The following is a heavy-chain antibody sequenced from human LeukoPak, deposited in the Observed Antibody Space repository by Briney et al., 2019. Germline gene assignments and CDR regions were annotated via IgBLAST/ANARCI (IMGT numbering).Heavy chain of an antibody. V-gene: IGHV3-11*01. CDR1: GFTFSDYY. Sequence: GGSLRLSCAASGFTFSDYYMSWIRQAPGKGLEWVSYISSSGSTIYYADSVKGRFTISRDNSKNTLYLQMNSLRAEDTAVNYYAKDDNSYGSEDYWGQGTLVTVSS. J-gene: IGHJ4*02. CDR2: ISSSGSTI. D-gene: IGHD5-18*01. CDR3: AKDDNSYGSEDY.